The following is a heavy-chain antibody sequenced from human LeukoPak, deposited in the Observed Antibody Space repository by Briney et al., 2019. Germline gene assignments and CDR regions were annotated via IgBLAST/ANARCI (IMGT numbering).Heavy chain of an antibody. J-gene: IGHJ4*02. Sequence: GRSLRLSCAASGFTFSSYGMHWVRQAPGKGLEWVAVIWYDGSNKYYADSVKGRFTISRDNSKNTLYLQMNSLRAEDTAVYYCARLGPASSGWPESFDYWGQGTLVTVSS. CDR1: GFTFSSYG. D-gene: IGHD6-19*01. V-gene: IGHV3-33*01. CDR2: IWYDGSNK. CDR3: ARLGPASSGWPESFDY.